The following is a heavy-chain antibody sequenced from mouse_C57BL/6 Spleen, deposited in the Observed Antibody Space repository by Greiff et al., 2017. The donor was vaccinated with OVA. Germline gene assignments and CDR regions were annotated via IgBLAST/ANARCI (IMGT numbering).Heavy chain of an antibody. Sequence: QLQQSGAELVKPGASVTMSCTASGYTFTTYPIEWMTQNHGKSLEWIGNFYPYNDDTKYNETFKGNATLTVEKSSSTVYLELSRLTSDDSAVYYCARRHRGYFDVWGTGTTVTVSS. CDR3: ARRHRGYFDV. D-gene: IGHD2-14*01. CDR1: GYTFTTYP. V-gene: IGHV1-47*01. CDR2: FYPYNDDT. J-gene: IGHJ1*03.